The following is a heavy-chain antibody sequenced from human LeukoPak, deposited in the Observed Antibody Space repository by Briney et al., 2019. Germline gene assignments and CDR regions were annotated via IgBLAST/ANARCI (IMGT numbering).Heavy chain of an antibody. J-gene: IGHJ6*02. V-gene: IGHV4-59*01. Sequence: SETLSLTCTVSGGSISSYYWSWIRQPPGKGLEWIGYIYYSGSTNYNPSLKSRVTISVDTSKNQFSLKLSSVTAADTAVYYRARHFHGMDVWGQGTTVTVSS. CDR2: IYYSGST. CDR1: GGSISSYY. CDR3: ARHFHGMDV.